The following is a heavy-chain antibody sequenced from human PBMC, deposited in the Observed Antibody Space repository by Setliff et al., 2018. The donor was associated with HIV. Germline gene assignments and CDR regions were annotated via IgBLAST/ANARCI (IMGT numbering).Heavy chain of an antibody. CDR1: GGSISSHY. CDR3: ARAPITIFGVVTHPFDY. V-gene: IGHV4-4*02. Sequence: PSETLSLTCTVSGGSISSHYWSWVRQPPGKGLEWVGEIYHSGGTNYNPSLRGRVTISLAKSKNQFSLNLTSVTAADTAVYYCARAPITIFGVVTHPFDYWGQGTLVTVSS. D-gene: IGHD3-3*01. J-gene: IGHJ4*02. CDR2: IYHSGGT.